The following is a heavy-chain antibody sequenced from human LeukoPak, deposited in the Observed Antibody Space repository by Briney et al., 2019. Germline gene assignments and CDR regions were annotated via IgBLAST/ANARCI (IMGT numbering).Heavy chain of an antibody. V-gene: IGHV4-39*01. CDR3: ASLPVVIKDAFDI. D-gene: IGHD3-22*01. J-gene: IGHJ3*02. Sequence: SETLSLTCTVSGGSISGSSYYWGWIRQPPGKGLEWIGSIYYSGSTYYNPSLKSRVTISVDTSKNQFSLKLSSVTAADTAVYYCASLPVVIKDAFDIWGQGTMVTVSS. CDR1: GGSISGSSYY. CDR2: IYYSGST.